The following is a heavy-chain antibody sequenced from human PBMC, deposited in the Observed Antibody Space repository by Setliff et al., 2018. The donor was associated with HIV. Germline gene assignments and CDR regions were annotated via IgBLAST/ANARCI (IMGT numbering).Heavy chain of an antibody. CDR2: ISSSGNNI. V-gene: IGHV3-48*03. D-gene: IGHD3-3*01. J-gene: IGHJ4*02. CDR3: ARAFSGYYFDY. CDR1: GFTFSSYE. Sequence: GGSLRLSCAASGFTFSSYEMNWVRQAPGKGLEWVSYISSSGNNIFYADSVKGRFTISRDNAKNSLYLHMNSLRPEDTAVYYCARAFSGYYFDYWGQGTLVTVSS.